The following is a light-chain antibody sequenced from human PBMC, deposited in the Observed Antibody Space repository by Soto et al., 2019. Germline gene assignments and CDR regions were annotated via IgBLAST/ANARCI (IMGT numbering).Light chain of an antibody. V-gene: IGKV1-5*01. CDR1: QSISSW. CDR3: HQYNSYST. CDR2: DAS. Sequence: DIQMTQSPSTLSASVGDRVTITCRASQSISSWLAWYQQKPGKAPKLLIYDASSLESGVPSRFSGSGSVTEFTLAISSLQPDDFATYYCHQYNSYSTFGQGTKVEIK. J-gene: IGKJ1*01.